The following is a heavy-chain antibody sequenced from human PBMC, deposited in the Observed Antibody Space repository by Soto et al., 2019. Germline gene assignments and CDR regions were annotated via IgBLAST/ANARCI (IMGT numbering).Heavy chain of an antibody. Sequence: SETLSLTCAVYGGSFSGYYWSWIRQPPGKGLEWNGAINHSGSTNYNPSLKSGVTISVDTSKNQFSLKLSSVTAADTAVYYCARGLWIQIWLRYYYYGMDVWGQGTMVTVSS. CDR3: ARGLWIQIWLRYYYYGMDV. CDR1: GGSFSGYY. J-gene: IGHJ6*02. D-gene: IGHD5-18*01. V-gene: IGHV4-34*01. CDR2: INHSGST.